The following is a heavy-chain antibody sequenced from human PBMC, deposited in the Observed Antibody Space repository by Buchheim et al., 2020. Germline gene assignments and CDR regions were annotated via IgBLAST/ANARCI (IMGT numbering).Heavy chain of an antibody. D-gene: IGHD3-3*01. CDR2: ISGSGGST. V-gene: IGHV3-23*01. CDR3: AKLTANVLRFLEWLLLDY. CDR1: GFTFSSYA. J-gene: IGHJ4*02. Sequence: EVQLLESGGGLVQPGGSLRLSCAASGFTFSSYAMSWFRQAPGKGLEWVSAISGSGGSTYYADSVKGRFTISRANSKNTLYLQMNSLRAEDTAVYYCAKLTANVLRFLEWLLLDYWGQGTL.